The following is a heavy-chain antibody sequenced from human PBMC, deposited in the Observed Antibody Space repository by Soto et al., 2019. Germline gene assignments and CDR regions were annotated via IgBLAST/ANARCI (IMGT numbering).Heavy chain of an antibody. CDR2: ISGSGGST. Sequence: EVQLLESGGGLVQPGGSLRLSCAASGFTFSSYAMSWVRQAPGKGLEWVSAISGSGGSTYYADSVKGRFTISRGNSKNSVYLQRNSLRAEGTAVYYCAVGGGSSLFYYYNGMDVRGQGTTVTGCS. V-gene: IGHV3-23*01. J-gene: IGHJ6*02. D-gene: IGHD1-26*01. CDR1: GFTFSSYA. CDR3: AVGGGSSLFYYYNGMDV.